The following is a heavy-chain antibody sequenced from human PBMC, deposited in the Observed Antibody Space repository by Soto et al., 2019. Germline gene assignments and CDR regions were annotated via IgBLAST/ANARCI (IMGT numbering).Heavy chain of an antibody. D-gene: IGHD6-19*01. V-gene: IGHV1-2*02. CDR2: INPNSGGT. Sequence: ASVKVSCKASGYTFTGYYMHWVRQAPGQGLEWMGWINPNSGGTNYAQKFQGRVTMTRDTSISTAYMELNRLRSDDTAVYYCAPKGSGWFYFDYWGQGTLVTVSS. J-gene: IGHJ4*02. CDR1: GYTFTGYY. CDR3: APKGSGWFYFDY.